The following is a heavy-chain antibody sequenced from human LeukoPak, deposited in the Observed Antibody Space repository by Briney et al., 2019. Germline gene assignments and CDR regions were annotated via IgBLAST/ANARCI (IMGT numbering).Heavy chain of an antibody. Sequence: SETPSLTCTVSGGSVSSGSYYWSWIRQPPGKGLEWIGYIYYSGSTNYNPSLKSRVTISVDTSKNQFSLKLSSVTAADTAVYYCARDVNYDILTGYYGMDVWGKGTTVTVSS. J-gene: IGHJ6*04. CDR2: IYYSGST. V-gene: IGHV4-61*01. CDR3: ARDVNYDILTGYYGMDV. D-gene: IGHD3-9*01. CDR1: GGSVSSGSYY.